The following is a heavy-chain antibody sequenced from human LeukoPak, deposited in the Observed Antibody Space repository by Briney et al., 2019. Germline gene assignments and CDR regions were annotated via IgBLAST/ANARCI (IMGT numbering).Heavy chain of an antibody. CDR2: ISYDGSVK. CDR1: GFDFRHYV. CDR3: AKAPVTTCRGAFCYPFDY. D-gene: IGHD2-15*01. J-gene: IGHJ4*02. Sequence: GRSLRLSCAASGFDFRHYVMHWVRQAPGKGLEWVALISYDGSVKYYADSVKGRFTISRDSSKNTLFLQMNRLRPEDAAVYYCAKAPVTTCRGAFCYPFDYWGLGTLVTVSS. V-gene: IGHV3-30*18.